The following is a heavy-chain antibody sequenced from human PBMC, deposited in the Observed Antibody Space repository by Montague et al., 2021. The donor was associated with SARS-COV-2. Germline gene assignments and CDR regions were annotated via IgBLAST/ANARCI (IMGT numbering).Heavy chain of an antibody. CDR1: GGSISSGNW. CDR2: IYHSGST. CDR3: ARFFSSWTD. J-gene: IGHJ4*02. Sequence: SESLSLTCAVSGGSISSGNWWSWVRQPPGKGLEWIGEIYHSGSTNHNPSLKSRVTISLDKSKNQFSLNLSPATAADTAVYYCARFFSSWTDWGQGTLVTVSS. D-gene: IGHD6-13*01. V-gene: IGHV4-4*02.